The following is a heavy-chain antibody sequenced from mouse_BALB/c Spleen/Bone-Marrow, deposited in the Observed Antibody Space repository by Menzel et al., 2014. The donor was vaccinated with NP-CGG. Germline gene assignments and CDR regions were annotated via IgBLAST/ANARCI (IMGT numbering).Heavy chain of an antibody. Sequence: EVQLVESGTVLARPGASVKMSCKAPGYSFTIYWMHWVRQRPGQGLEWIGAIYPGNSDTSYNQKFKGKAKLTAVTSASTAYMELSSLTNEDSAVYYCTRFGSTYDWYFDVWGAGTTVTVSS. CDR3: TRFGSTYDWYFDV. J-gene: IGHJ1*01. V-gene: IGHV1-5*01. CDR1: GYSFTIYW. D-gene: IGHD1-1*01. CDR2: IYPGNSDT.